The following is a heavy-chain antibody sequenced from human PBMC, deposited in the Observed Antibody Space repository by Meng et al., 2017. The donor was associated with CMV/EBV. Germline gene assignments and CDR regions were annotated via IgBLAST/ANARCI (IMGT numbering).Heavy chain of an antibody. V-gene: IGHV4-30-4*08. D-gene: IGHD2-2*01. CDR1: GGSISSGDYH. CDR2: IYYSGST. CDR3: ARVGRTSCYDY. Sequence: VEFEGAGPGLVKPLQALSLTCTVSGGSISSGDYHWSWIRQPPGKGLEWIGYIYYSGSTYYNPSLKSRVTISVDTSKNQFSLKLSSVTAADTAVYYCARVGRTSCYDYWGQGTLVTVSS. J-gene: IGHJ4*02.